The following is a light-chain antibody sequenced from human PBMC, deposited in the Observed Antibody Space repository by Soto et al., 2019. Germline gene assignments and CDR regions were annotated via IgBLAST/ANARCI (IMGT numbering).Light chain of an antibody. CDR1: SSDVGGYNY. V-gene: IGLV2-8*01. J-gene: IGLJ3*02. Sequence: QSALTQPPSASGSPGQSVTISCTGTSSDVGGYNYVSWYQQHPGKAPKLIIYEVNKRPSGVPDRFSGSKSGSTASLTVSGLQAEDEADYYCSSYVTSGTLVFGGGTKLTVL. CDR2: EVN. CDR3: SSYVTSGTLV.